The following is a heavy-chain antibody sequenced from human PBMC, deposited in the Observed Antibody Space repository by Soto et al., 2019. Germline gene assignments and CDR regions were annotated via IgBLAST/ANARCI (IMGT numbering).Heavy chain of an antibody. V-gene: IGHV5-51*01. CDR1: GYNFPNYW. CDR3: ARQVTADGVCCPIDY. J-gene: IGHJ4*02. CDR2: VYPGDSDT. Sequence: EVQLVQSGAEVKRPGDSLKISCQASGYNFPNYWIGGVRQMPGKGLEWMGIVYPGDSDTWYSPSFQGQVTISADKSINTAYLQWTSLKASDTALYYCARQVTADGVCCPIDYWGQGTLVTVSS. D-gene: IGHD2-8*02.